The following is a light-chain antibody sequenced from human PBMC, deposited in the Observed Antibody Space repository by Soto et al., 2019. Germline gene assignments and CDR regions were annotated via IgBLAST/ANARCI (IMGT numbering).Light chain of an antibody. CDR3: QESYSHPRT. Sequence: DIQMTQSPSSLSASVGDRVTITCRASQSINTYLNWYQQKPGKAPKLLIYAASNLQSGVPSRFSVSGSGTDFTLTIGSLQPEDFATYYCQESYSHPRTVGPGTKVDI. V-gene: IGKV1-39*01. J-gene: IGKJ3*01. CDR2: AAS. CDR1: QSINTY.